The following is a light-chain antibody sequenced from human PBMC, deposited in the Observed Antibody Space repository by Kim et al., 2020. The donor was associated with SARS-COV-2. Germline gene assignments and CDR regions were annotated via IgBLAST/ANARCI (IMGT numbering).Light chain of an antibody. CDR1: QGASSNY. CDR3: QQFGSSPYT. J-gene: IGKJ2*01. CDR2: GTS. V-gene: IGKV3-20*01. Sequence: IVLTQSPGTLSLSPGERATLSCRASQGASSNYLAWYQQKPGQAPRLLIYGTSSRATGIPDRFSGSGSGTEFTLTISRLEPEDFAVYYCQQFGSSPYTFGQGTKLEI.